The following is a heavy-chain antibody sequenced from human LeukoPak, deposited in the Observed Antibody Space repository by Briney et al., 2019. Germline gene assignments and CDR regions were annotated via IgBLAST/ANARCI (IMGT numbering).Heavy chain of an antibody. D-gene: IGHD2-21*02. J-gene: IGHJ4*02. CDR2: IYYSGST. V-gene: IGHV4-39*07. CDR3: ARGLRRGVTDFDY. Sequence: SETLSLTCTVSGGSISSSSYYWGWIRQPPGKGLERIGSIYYSGSTNYNPSLKSRVTMSVDTSKNQFSLKLSSVTAADTAVYYCARGLRRGVTDFDYWGQGTLVTVSS. CDR1: GGSISSSSYY.